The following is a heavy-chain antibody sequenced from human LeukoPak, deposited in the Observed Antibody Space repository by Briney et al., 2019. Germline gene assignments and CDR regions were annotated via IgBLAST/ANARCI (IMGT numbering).Heavy chain of an antibody. D-gene: IGHD1-26*01. CDR1: GFTFDDYG. J-gene: IGHJ3*02. CDR3: ARVVTIVGATSAFDI. V-gene: IGHV3-20*04. Sequence: GGSLRLTCAASGFTFDDYGMSWVRQAPGKGLEWVSGINWNGCSTGYADSVKGRFTISRDNAKNSLYLQMNSLRAEDTALYYCARVVTIVGATSAFDIWGQGTMVTVSS. CDR2: INWNGCST.